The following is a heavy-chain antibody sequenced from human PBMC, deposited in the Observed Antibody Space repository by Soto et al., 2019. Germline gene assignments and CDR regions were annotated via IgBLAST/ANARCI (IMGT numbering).Heavy chain of an antibody. Sequence: ESGGGVVQPGRSLRLSCAASGFTFSTYGMHWVRQAPGKGLEWVALTWYDGNNKYYADSVKGRLSISRDNSKNTLYLQMTSLRVEDTAVYYCARDGIGFDYWGQGTLVTVSS. D-gene: IGHD1-26*01. CDR1: GFTFSTYG. J-gene: IGHJ4*02. CDR2: TWYDGNNK. V-gene: IGHV3-33*01. CDR3: ARDGIGFDY.